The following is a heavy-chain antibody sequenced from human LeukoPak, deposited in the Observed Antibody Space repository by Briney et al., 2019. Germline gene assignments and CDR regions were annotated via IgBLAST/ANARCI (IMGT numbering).Heavy chain of an antibody. CDR1: GGSISSGSYY. CDR2: IYYSGST. J-gene: IGHJ5*02. CDR3: AREKENDGSGSYKINWFDP. D-gene: IGHD3-10*01. V-gene: IGHV4-30-4*01. Sequence: PSETLSLTCTVSGGSISSGSYYWSWIRQPPGKGLEWIGYIYYSGSTYYNPSLKSRVTISVDTAKNQFSLKLSSVTAADTAVYYCAREKENDGSGSYKINWFDPWGQGTLVTVSS.